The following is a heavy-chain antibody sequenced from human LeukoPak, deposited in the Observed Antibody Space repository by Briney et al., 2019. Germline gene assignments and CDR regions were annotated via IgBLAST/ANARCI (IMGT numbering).Heavy chain of an antibody. D-gene: IGHD6-19*01. CDR2: FDPEDGET. Sequence: ASVKVSCKVSGYTLTELSLHWVRQAPGKGLEWMGGFDPEDGETIYAQKFQGRVTMTEDTSTDTTYMELSSLRSEDTAVYYCATVLDGWYGMDFDYWGQGTLVTVSS. V-gene: IGHV1-24*01. CDR1: GYTLTELS. J-gene: IGHJ4*02. CDR3: ATVLDGWYGMDFDY.